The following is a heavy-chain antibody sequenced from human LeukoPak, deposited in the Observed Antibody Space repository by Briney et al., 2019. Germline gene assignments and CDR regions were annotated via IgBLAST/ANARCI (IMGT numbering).Heavy chain of an antibody. D-gene: IGHD2-2*01. Sequence: ASVKVSCKASGYTFTSYYMHWVRQAPGQGLEWMGIINPSGGSTSYAQKFQGRVTMTRDTSTSTVYMELSSLRSEDTAVYYCARDIPPDCSSTSCYMGYSSSSPNWFDPWGQGTLVTVSS. CDR3: ARDIPPDCSSTSCYMGYSSSSPNWFDP. J-gene: IGHJ5*02. V-gene: IGHV1-46*01. CDR1: GYTFTSYY. CDR2: INPSGGST.